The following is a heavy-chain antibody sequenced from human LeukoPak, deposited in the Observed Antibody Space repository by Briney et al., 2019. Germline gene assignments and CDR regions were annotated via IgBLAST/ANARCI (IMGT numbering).Heavy chain of an antibody. V-gene: IGHV1-18*01. CDR2: ISAYNGNT. J-gene: IGHJ3*02. CDR3: ARDIYDSSGLGAFDI. Sequence: ASVKVSCKASGYTFTSYGISWVRQAPGQGLEWMGWISAYNGNTNCAQKLQGRVTMTTDTSTSTAYMELRSLRSDDTAVYYCARDIYDSSGLGAFDIWGQGTMVTVSS. D-gene: IGHD3-22*01. CDR1: GYTFTSYG.